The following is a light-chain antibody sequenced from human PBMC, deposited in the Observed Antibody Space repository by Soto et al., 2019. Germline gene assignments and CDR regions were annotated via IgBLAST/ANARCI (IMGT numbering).Light chain of an antibody. CDR2: LAS. J-gene: IGKJ1*01. CDR3: MQALQAPRT. Sequence: DIVMTQSPLSLPVTPGEPASISCWSSQSLLHSDGKNYLDWYLQKPGQSPQLLISLASNRASGVPDRFSGSGSGTDFTPKISRVEAEYVGVYYCMQALQAPRTCGQGTNVEIK. CDR1: QSLLHSDGKNY. V-gene: IGKV2-28*01.